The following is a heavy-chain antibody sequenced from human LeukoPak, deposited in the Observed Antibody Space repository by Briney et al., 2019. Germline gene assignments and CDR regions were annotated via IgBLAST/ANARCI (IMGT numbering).Heavy chain of an antibody. D-gene: IGHD1-26*01. J-gene: IGHJ4*02. Sequence: PGGSLRPSCAASGFTFSSYEMNWVRQAPGKGLEWVSYISSSGSTIYYADSVKGRFTISRDNAKNSLYLQMNSLRAEDTAVYYCARGWEGYFDYWGQGTLVTVSS. CDR3: ARGWEGYFDY. CDR1: GFTFSSYE. CDR2: ISSSGSTI. V-gene: IGHV3-48*03.